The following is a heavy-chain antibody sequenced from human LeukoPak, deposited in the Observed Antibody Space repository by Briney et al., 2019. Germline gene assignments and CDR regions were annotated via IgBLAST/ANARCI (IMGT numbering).Heavy chain of an antibody. D-gene: IGHD1-26*01. V-gene: IGHV3-30*02. CDR3: AKDFESAGYAVGATEYFDY. Sequence: PGGSLRLSCAASGFTFDDYAMHWVRQAPGKGLEWVAFIRYDGSNKYYADSVKGRFTISRDNSKNTLYLQMNSLRAEDTAVYYCAKDFESAGYAVGATEYFDYWGQGTLVTVSS. CDR2: IRYDGSNK. J-gene: IGHJ4*02. CDR1: GFTFDDYA.